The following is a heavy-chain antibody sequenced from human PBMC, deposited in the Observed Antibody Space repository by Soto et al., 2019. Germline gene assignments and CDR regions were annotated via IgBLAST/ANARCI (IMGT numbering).Heavy chain of an antibody. Sequence: EVQLVESGGGLIQPGGSLRLSCAVSEFTVTNNYMNWVRPAPGRGLEWVAVIYSGGDTYYADSLKGRFTVSRDNSKDTLYLQMNSLRGEDTAVYFCARGSMYFDYWGQGTFVTVSS. J-gene: IGHJ4*02. CDR3: ARGSMYFDY. D-gene: IGHD1-26*01. CDR1: EFTVTNNY. V-gene: IGHV3-53*01. CDR2: IYSGGDT.